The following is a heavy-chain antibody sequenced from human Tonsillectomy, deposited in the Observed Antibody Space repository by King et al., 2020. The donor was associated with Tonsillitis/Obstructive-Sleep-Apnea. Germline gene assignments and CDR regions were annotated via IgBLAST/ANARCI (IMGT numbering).Heavy chain of an antibody. CDR2: IRSIAYGGTT. V-gene: IGHV3-49*04. CDR1: GFTFGDYA. Sequence: VQLVESGGGLVQPGRSLRLSCTASGFTFGDYAMTWVRQAPGTGLAWVGFIRSIAYGGTTEYAASVKGRFTISRDDSKSIAYLQMNSLKTEETAVYYCTRSTKRYCSTISCAQPRYYYDYSGMDVWGQGTTVTVSS. J-gene: IGHJ6*02. D-gene: IGHD2-2*01. CDR3: TRSTKRYCSTISCAQPRYYYDYSGMDV.